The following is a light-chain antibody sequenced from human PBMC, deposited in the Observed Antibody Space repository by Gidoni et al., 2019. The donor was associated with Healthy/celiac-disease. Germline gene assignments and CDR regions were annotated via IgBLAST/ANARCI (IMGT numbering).Light chain of an antibody. CDR2: GAA. CDR3: QHFVN. Sequence: EIVLTHSPGTLSLSPGQSATLSCRASPSISSSQLAWYQQKPGQAPRPLMYGAASRATGRPDRFSGSGSGTDFTLTISRLEPEDFAVYYCQHFVNFGGGTKVE. CDR1: PSISSSQ. J-gene: IGKJ4*01. V-gene: IGKV3-20*01.